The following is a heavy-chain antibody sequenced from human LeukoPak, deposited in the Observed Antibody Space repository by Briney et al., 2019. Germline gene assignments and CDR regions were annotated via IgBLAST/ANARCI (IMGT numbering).Heavy chain of an antibody. CDR2: IKQDGSEK. Sequence: GGSLRLSCAASGFTFSNYWMSWVRQAPGKGLEGVANIKQDGSEKYYVDSVKGRFTISRDNAKNSLYLQMNSLRAEDTAVYYCAREIVVVPAAIPYYYGMDVWGQGTTVTVSS. J-gene: IGHJ6*02. V-gene: IGHV3-7*01. CDR1: GFTFSNYW. D-gene: IGHD2-2*01. CDR3: AREIVVVPAAIPYYYGMDV.